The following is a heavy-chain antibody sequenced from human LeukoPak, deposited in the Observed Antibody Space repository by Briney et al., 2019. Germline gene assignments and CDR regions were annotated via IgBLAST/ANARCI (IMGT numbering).Heavy chain of an antibody. Sequence: SETLSLTCTVSGGSISSSSYYWGWIRQPPGKGLEWIGSIYYSGSTYYNPSLKSRVTISVDTSKNQFSLKLSSVTAADTAVYYCARQFCSSTSCYADKVDYWGQGTLVIVSS. CDR2: IYYSGST. CDR1: GGSISSSSYY. CDR3: ARQFCSSTSCYADKVDY. J-gene: IGHJ4*02. V-gene: IGHV4-39*01. D-gene: IGHD2-2*01.